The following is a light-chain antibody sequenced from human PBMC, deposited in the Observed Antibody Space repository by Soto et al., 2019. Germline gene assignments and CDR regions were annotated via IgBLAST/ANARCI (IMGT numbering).Light chain of an antibody. CDR3: CSYAGIYLYV. CDR1: SSDVGGYNY. J-gene: IGLJ1*01. Sequence: QSVLTQPRSVSGSPGQSVTVSCTGTSSDVGGYNYVSWYQQHPGKAPKLMIYDVSKRPSGVPDRFSGSKSGNTASLTISGLQAEDEADYYCCSYAGIYLYVFGTGTKVTVL. CDR2: DVS. V-gene: IGLV2-11*01.